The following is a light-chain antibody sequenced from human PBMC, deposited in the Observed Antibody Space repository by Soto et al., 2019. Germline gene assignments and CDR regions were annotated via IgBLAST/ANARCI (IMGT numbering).Light chain of an antibody. J-gene: IGKJ5*01. V-gene: IGKV3-20*01. CDR1: QSVSSNY. CDR3: QQYGSSLSIT. Sequence: EIVLTQSPGTLSLSPGERATLSCRASQSVSSNYFAWYQQKPGQAPRLLIYGASSRATGIPDRFSGSGSGTDFTLTISRLEPEDFAVYYCQQYGSSLSITFGQGTRLDIK. CDR2: GAS.